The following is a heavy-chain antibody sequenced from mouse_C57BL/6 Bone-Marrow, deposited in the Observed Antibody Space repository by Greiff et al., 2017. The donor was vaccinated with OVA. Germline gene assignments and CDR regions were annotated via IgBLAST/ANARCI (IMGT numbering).Heavy chain of an antibody. CDR2: IYPRSGNT. CDR3: ARRNYRAWFAY. J-gene: IGHJ3*01. Sequence: VQLQQSGAELARPGASVKLSCKASGYTFTSYGISWVKQRTGQGLEWIGEIYPRSGNTYYNEKFKGKATLTADKSSSTAYMELRSLTSEDSAVYFCARRNYRAWFAYWGQGTLVTVSA. CDR1: GYTFTSYG. D-gene: IGHD1-1*01. V-gene: IGHV1-81*01.